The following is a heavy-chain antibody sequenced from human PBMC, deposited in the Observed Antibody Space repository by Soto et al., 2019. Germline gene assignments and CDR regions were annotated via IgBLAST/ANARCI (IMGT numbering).Heavy chain of an antibody. Sequence: SETLSLTCTVSGGSISSSSYYWGWIRQPPGKGLEWIGSLYYTGSTSYNPSLKSRVTISVDTSKNQFSLKLSSVTAADTAVYYCATTLGTWNRNWFDPWGQGTLVTVSS. CDR2: LYYTGST. CDR3: ATTLGTWNRNWFDP. CDR1: GGSISSSSYY. D-gene: IGHD1-1*01. J-gene: IGHJ5*02. V-gene: IGHV4-39*01.